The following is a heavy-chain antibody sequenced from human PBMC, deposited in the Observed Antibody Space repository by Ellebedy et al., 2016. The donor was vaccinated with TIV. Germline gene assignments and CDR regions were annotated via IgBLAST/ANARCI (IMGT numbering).Heavy chain of an antibody. CDR1: GGSISSTSYY. D-gene: IGHD3-10*01. CDR3: ARHSTMVRGGLPDY. J-gene: IGHJ4*02. CDR2: IYYSGST. V-gene: IGHV4-39*01. Sequence: SETLSLTCTVSGGSISSTSYYWGWIRQPPGKGLEWIAGIYYSGSTYYNPSLRSRVTISVDTSKNQFSLKLSLVTAADTAVYYCARHSTMVRGGLPDYWGQGTPVTVSS.